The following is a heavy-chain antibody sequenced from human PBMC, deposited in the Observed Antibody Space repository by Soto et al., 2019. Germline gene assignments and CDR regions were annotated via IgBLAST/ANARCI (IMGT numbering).Heavy chain of an antibody. J-gene: IGHJ4*02. CDR3: ARAGFERLYFDQ. D-gene: IGHD1-1*01. V-gene: IGHV3-53*01. CDR1: GFTVTNSY. Sequence: EVQLVESGGDLIQPGGSLRLSCAASGFTVTNSYMAWVRQAPGKGLEWVSVVYTSGRTYHADSVKGRFTASRNISTNMFFLQRNKLSAEYMATYYCARAGFERLYFDQWGRGTLVTVSS. CDR2: VYTSGRT.